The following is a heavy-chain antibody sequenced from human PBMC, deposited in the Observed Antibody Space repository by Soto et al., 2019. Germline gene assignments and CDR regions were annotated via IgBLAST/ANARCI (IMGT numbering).Heavy chain of an antibody. CDR1: GYTFTGYY. J-gene: IGHJ3*02. Sequence: ASVKVSCKASGYTFTGYYMHWVRQAPGQGLEWMGWINPNSRGTNYAQKFQARVTMTRDTSISTAYMELSRLRFDDTAVYYCASGGQNALDIWGQGTMVTVSS. D-gene: IGHD2-15*01. CDR3: ASGGQNALDI. V-gene: IGHV1-2*02. CDR2: INPNSRGT.